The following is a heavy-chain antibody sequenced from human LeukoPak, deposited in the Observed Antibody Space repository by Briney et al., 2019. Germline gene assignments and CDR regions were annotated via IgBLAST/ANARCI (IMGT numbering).Heavy chain of an antibody. Sequence: SETLSLTCTVSGGSISSGGYYWSWIRQHPGKGLEWIGYIYYSGSTYYNPSLKSRVTISVDTSKNQFSLKLSSVTAADTAVYYCARSPDYGDYVGWFDPWGQGILVTVSS. V-gene: IGHV4-31*03. CDR3: ARSPDYGDYVGWFDP. CDR1: GGSISSGGYY. J-gene: IGHJ5*02. D-gene: IGHD4-17*01. CDR2: IYYSGST.